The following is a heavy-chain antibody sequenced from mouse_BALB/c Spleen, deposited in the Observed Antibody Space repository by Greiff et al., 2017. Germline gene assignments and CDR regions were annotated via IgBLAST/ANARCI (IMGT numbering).Heavy chain of an antibody. J-gene: IGHJ3*01. V-gene: IGHV5-17*02. CDR3: ASNWDWFAY. D-gene: IGHD4-1*02. CDR2: ISSGSSTI. CDR1: GFTFSSFG. Sequence: EVQVVESGGGLVQPGGSWKLSCAASGFTFSSFGMHWVRQAPEKGLEWVAYISSGSSTIYYADTVKGRFTISRDNPKNTLFLQMTSLRSEDTAMYYCASNWDWFAYWGQGTLVTVSA.